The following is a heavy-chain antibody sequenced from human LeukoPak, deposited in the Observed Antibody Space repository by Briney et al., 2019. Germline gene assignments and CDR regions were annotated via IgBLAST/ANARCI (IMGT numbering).Heavy chain of an antibody. V-gene: IGHV4-39*07. D-gene: IGHD3-22*01. CDR3: ARRLYYDSSGRSYYFDY. Sequence: SETLSLTCTVSGGSISSSSYYWGWIRQAPGKGLEWIGSIYYSGSTYYNPSLKSRVTISVDTSKNQFSLKLSSVTAADTAVYYCARRLYYDSSGRSYYFDYWGQGTLVTVSS. J-gene: IGHJ4*02. CDR1: GGSISSSSYY. CDR2: IYYSGST.